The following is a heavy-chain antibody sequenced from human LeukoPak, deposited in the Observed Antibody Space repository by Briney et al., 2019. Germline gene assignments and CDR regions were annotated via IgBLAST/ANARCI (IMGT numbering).Heavy chain of an antibody. J-gene: IGHJ5*02. D-gene: IGHD5-12*01. Sequence: GASVKVSCKASGYTFTGYYMHWVRQAPGQGLEWMGWISAYNGNTNYAQKLEGRVTMTTDTSTSTAYMELRSLRSDDTAVYYCARVTVDIVAKGHKRGSMFDPWGQGTLVTVSS. V-gene: IGHV1-18*04. CDR3: ARVTVDIVAKGHKRGSMFDP. CDR1: GYTFTGYY. CDR2: ISAYNGNT.